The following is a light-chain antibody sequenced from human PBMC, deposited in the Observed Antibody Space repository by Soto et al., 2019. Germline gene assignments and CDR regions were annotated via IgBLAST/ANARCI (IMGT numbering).Light chain of an antibody. CDR3: QEYNSHSRYT. CDR2: TAS. J-gene: IGKJ2*01. Sequence: DIKMTQFPSTLSASVGDRVTITCRASQGISSWLAWYQQKPGKAPKLLFYTASSLESGVPSRFSGSGSGTEFTLTISSLQPDDFATYYCQEYNSHSRYTFGQGTKLEIK. V-gene: IGKV1-5*03. CDR1: QGISSW.